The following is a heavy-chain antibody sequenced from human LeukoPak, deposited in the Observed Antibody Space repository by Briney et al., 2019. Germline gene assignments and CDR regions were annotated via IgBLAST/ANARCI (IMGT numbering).Heavy chain of an antibody. J-gene: IGHJ6*03. Sequence: ASVKVSCKASGYTFTSYYMHWVRQAPGQGLEWMGIINPSGGSTSYAQKFQGRVTMTRDMSTSTVYMELSSLRSDDTAVYYCARARWFGKTDYYYYYMDVWGKGTTVTVSS. CDR1: GYTFTSYY. D-gene: IGHD3-10*01. V-gene: IGHV1-46*01. CDR2: INPSGGST. CDR3: ARARWFGKTDYYYYYMDV.